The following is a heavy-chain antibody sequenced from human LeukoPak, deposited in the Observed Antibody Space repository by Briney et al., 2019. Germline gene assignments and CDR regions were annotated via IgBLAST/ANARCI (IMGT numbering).Heavy chain of an antibody. CDR3: ARETIEYSRSYYYYYYMDV. J-gene: IGHJ6*03. CDR1: GFTFSSYS. CDR2: ISSSSSYI. V-gene: IGHV3-21*01. D-gene: IGHD6-6*01. Sequence: PGGSLRLSCAASGFTFSSYSMNWVRQAPGKGLEWVSSISSSSSYIYYADSVKGRFTISRDNAKNSLYLQMNSLRAEDTAVYYCARETIEYSRSYYYYYYMDVWGKGTTVTVSS.